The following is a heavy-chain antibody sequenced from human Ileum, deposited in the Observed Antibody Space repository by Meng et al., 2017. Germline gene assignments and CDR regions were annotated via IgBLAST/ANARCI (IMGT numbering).Heavy chain of an antibody. CDR3: AAKAVAVPADS. Sequence: QVQRQESGPGLMQPSGTLSLTCTVSGVSITSTYWWSWVRQPPGKGLEWIGEISHGGSTNYNPSLHGRVTISLDKSKNQFSLNLNSVTAADTAVYYCAAKAVAVPADSWGQGALVTVSS. J-gene: IGHJ5*01. CDR2: ISHGGST. V-gene: IGHV4-4*02. D-gene: IGHD6-19*01. CDR1: GVSITSTYW.